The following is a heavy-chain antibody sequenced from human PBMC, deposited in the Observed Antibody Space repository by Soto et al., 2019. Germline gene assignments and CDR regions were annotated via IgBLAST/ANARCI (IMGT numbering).Heavy chain of an antibody. V-gene: IGHV4-31*01. CDR2: IYYSGST. D-gene: IGHD2-2*01. Sequence: QVQLQESGPGLVKPSQTLSLTCTVSGGSISSGGYYWSWIRQHPGKGLEWIGYIYYSGSTYYNPSLKSPVTISLCTSKNQFSLKVSSVTAADTAVYYCARSSTSAHYFDYWGQGTLVTVSS. CDR1: GGSISSGGYY. J-gene: IGHJ4*02. CDR3: ARSSTSAHYFDY.